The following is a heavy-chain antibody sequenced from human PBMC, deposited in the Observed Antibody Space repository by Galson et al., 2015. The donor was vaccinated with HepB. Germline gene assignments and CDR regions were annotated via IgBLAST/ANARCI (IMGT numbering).Heavy chain of an antibody. CDR2: ISYDGSNK. CDR3: ARDQLVAVAGTSEDYYYGMDV. D-gene: IGHD6-19*01. Sequence: SLRLSCAASGFTFSSYAMHWVRQAPGKGLEWVAVISYDGSNKYYADSVKGRFTISRDNSKNTLYLQMNSLRAEDTAVYYCARDQLVAVAGTSEDYYYGMDVWGQGTTVTVSS. J-gene: IGHJ6*02. V-gene: IGHV3-30*04. CDR1: GFTFSSYA.